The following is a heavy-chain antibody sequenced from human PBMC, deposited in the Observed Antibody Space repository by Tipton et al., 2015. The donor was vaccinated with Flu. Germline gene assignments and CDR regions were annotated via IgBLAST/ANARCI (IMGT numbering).Heavy chain of an antibody. J-gene: IGHJ5*02. CDR2: IRGSADDT. CDR3: AKDLSGWRFDP. V-gene: IGHV3-23*01. D-gene: IGHD6-19*01. Sequence: AASGFTFSTSAMTWVRQAPGKGLEWVSTIRGSADDTYYKGSVKGRFTISRDNSKNTLYLQMSSLRAEDTAIYYCAKDLSGWRFDPWGQGTLVTVSS. CDR1: GFTFSTSA.